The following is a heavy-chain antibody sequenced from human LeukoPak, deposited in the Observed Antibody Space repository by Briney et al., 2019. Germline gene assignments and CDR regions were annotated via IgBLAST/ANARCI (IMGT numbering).Heavy chain of an antibody. J-gene: IGHJ4*02. D-gene: IGHD3-9*01. V-gene: IGHV4-59*01. CDR2: IYYSGST. CDR3: ARRPRNDILTGTPFDY. Sequence: PSETLSLTCTVSGGSISSYYWSWIRQPPGKGLEWIRYIYYSGSTDSNPSLKSRVTISVDTSKNQFSLKLRSVTAADTAVYYCARRPRNDILTGTPFDYWGQGILVTVSS. CDR1: GGSISSYY.